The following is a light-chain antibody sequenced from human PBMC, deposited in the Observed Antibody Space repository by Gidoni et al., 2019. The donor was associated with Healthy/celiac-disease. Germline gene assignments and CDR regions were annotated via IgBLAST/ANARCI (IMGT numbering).Light chain of an antibody. CDR3: QQRSNWPLVT. J-gene: IGKJ1*01. CDR2: DAS. CDR1: QSVSSY. Sequence: EIVLTQSPATLSLSPGERATLSCRASQSVSSYLAWYQQKPGQAPRLLIYDASNRATGIPARFSGSGSGTDFTLTISSLEPEDFAVYYWQQRSNWPLVTFXXXTKVEIK. V-gene: IGKV3-11*01.